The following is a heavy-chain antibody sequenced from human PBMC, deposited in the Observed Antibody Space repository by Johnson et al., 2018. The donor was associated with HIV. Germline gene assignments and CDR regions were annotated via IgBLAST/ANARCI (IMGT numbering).Heavy chain of an antibody. J-gene: IGHJ3*02. Sequence: VQLVESGGGLVQPGGSLRLSCAASGFTVSSNYMSWVRQGPGKGLEWVSVINSGGDTYYADSVKGRCTISRDNSKNTLCLQMNSLRAGDTAVYYCARACRDGYTCDVYDIWGQGTMLTVSS. CDR1: GFTVSSNY. V-gene: IGHV3-66*01. CDR2: INSGGDT. D-gene: IGHD5-24*01. CDR3: ARACRDGYTCDVYDI.